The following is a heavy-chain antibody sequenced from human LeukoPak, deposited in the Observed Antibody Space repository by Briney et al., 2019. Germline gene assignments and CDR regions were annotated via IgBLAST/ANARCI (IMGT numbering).Heavy chain of an antibody. CDR3: AKEGPGYCSGGSCYGHFDY. CDR2: ISWNSGSI. Sequence: PGGSLRLSCAASGFTFDDYAMHWVRQAPGKGLEWVSGISWNSGSIGYADSVKGRFTISRDNAKNSLYLQMNSLRAEDTALYYCAKEGPGYCSGGSCYGHFDYWGQGTLVTVSS. V-gene: IGHV3-9*01. J-gene: IGHJ4*02. D-gene: IGHD2-15*01. CDR1: GFTFDDYA.